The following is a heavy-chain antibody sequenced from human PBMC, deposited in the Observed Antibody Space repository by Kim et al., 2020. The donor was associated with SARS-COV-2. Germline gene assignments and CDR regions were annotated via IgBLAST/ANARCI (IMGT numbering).Heavy chain of an antibody. CDR1: GGSISSYY. Sequence: SETLSLTCTVSGGSISSYYWSWIRQPPGKGLEWIGYIYYSGSTNYNPSLKSRVTISVDTSKNQFSLKLSSVTAADTAVYYCARHDYGDQTVEYWGQGTLVTVSS. CDR2: IYYSGST. V-gene: IGHV4-59*08. CDR3: ARHDYGDQTVEY. D-gene: IGHD4-17*01. J-gene: IGHJ4*02.